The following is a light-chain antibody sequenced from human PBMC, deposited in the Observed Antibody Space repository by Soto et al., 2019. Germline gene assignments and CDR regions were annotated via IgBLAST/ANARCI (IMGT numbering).Light chain of an antibody. CDR3: QQYGNLPLT. Sequence: EIVVTQSPGTLSLSPGERATLSCRASQTITTLAWYQRKPGQAPRLLIYRVSSRATGVPDRFSGSGSGTDYTLTISRLEPEDFAVYYCQQYGNLPLTFGGGTKVDIK. J-gene: IGKJ4*01. V-gene: IGKV3-20*01. CDR2: RVS. CDR1: QTITT.